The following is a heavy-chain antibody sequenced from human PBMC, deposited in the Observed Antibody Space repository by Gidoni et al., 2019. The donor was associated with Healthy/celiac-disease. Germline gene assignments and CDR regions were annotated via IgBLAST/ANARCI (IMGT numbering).Heavy chain of an antibody. D-gene: IGHD4-17*01. CDR3: AREWVDYGGMGEAFDI. V-gene: IGHV3-30-3*01. CDR2: ISYDGSNK. Sequence: QVQLVESGGGVVQPGRSLRLSCAASGFTFSSYAMHWVRQAPGKGLEWVAVISYDGSNKYYADSVKGRFTISRDNSKNTLYLQMNSLRAEDTAVYYCAREWVDYGGMGEAFDIWGQGTMVTVSS. CDR1: GFTFSSYA. J-gene: IGHJ3*02.